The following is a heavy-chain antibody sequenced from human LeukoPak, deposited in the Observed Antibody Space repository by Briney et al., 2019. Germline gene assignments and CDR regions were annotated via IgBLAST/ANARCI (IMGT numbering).Heavy chain of an antibody. Sequence: PGGSLRLSCAASGLTFSSYWMSWVRQAPGKGLEWVANIKQDGSEKYYVDSVKGRFTISRDNAKNSLYLQMNSLRAEDTAVYYCARYDFWSGLCIDYWGQGTLVTVSS. V-gene: IGHV3-7*01. CDR1: GLTFSSYW. D-gene: IGHD3-3*01. CDR3: ARYDFWSGLCIDY. CDR2: IKQDGSEK. J-gene: IGHJ4*02.